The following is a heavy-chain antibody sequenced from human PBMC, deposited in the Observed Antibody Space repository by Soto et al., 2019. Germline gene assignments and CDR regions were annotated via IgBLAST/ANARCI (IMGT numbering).Heavy chain of an antibody. Sequence: PSENLSLTCNVSRGSISSSSYYWGWIRQPPGKGLEWSGSIYYSWSTYYNPSLKSRVTISVDTSKIQCSRKLSAVTAADTAVYYCARSQLRSSWEFNGPFDYWGQGTLVTVSS. D-gene: IGHD6-13*01. V-gene: IGHV4-39*01. CDR2: IYYSWST. J-gene: IGHJ4*02. CDR1: RGSISSSSYY. CDR3: ARSQLRSSWEFNGPFDY.